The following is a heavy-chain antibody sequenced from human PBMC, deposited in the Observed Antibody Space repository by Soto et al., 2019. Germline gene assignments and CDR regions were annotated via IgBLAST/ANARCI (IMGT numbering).Heavy chain of an antibody. Sequence: QVQLQQWGAGLLKPSETLSLTCAVYGGSFSVYYWNWIRQPPGKGLEWIGEINHSRSTTYNPSLKSRVTMSVSTSKNKLTLRLSSVTAADTAVYYCARVASDGDIWSGPKAPLASWGQGTLVTVSS. CDR2: INHSRST. D-gene: IGHD3-3*01. CDR3: ARVASDGDIWSGPKAPLAS. CDR1: GGSFSVYY. V-gene: IGHV4-34*01. J-gene: IGHJ4*02.